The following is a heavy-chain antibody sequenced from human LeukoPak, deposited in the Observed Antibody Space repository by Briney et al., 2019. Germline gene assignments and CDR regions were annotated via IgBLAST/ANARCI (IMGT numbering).Heavy chain of an antibody. CDR2: ISYDGSNQ. V-gene: IGHV3-30-3*01. Sequence: GGSLRLSCAASGFTFSSYDTQWVRQAPGKGLEWVSTISYDGSNQYYADSVKGRFTISRDNSKNTLYLQMNSLRAEDTAVYYCAKGADIRGYSGYDFDYWGQGTLVTVSS. CDR3: AKGADIRGYSGYDFDY. J-gene: IGHJ4*02. CDR1: GFTFSSYD. D-gene: IGHD5-12*01.